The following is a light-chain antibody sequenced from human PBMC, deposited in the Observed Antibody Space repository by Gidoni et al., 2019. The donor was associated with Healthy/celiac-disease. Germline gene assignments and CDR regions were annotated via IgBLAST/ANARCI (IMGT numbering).Light chain of an antibody. CDR2: AAS. CDR1: QSIRSY. CDR3: QPSYSTPYT. J-gene: IGKJ2*01. Sequence: DIQLTKSASSLSASVGDRVNIPGRESQSIRSYFNWYQQKPGKAPKLLIYAASSLQSGVPSRFSGSGSGTDFTLTISSLQPEDFATYYCQPSYSTPYTFGQGTKLEIK. V-gene: IGKV1-39*01.